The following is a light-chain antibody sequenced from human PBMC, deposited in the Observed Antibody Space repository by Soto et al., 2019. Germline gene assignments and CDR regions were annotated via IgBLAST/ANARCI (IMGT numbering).Light chain of an antibody. CDR3: AAWDDSLSGLV. V-gene: IGLV1-44*01. Sequence: QAVVTQPPSASGTPGQRVTISCSGSSSNIGSNTVNWYQQLPGTAPKLLIYSNNQRPSGVPDQFSGSKSGTSASLAISGLRSEDEADYYCAAWDDSLSGLVFGGGTKLTVL. J-gene: IGLJ2*01. CDR1: SSNIGSNT. CDR2: SNN.